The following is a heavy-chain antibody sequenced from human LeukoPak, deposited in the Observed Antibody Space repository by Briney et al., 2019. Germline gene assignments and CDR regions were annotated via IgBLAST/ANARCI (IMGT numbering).Heavy chain of an antibody. J-gene: IGHJ6*04. CDR2: VDPEDGET. D-gene: IGHD3-3*01. CDR3: ATGNVIRFLEWFAF. Sequence: GASVKVSCKASGYTFTDNYMHWVQQAPGKGLEWMGRVDPEDGETIYAEKFQGRVTITADTSTDTAYMELSSLRSEDTAVYYCATGNVIRFLEWFAFWGKGTAVTVSS. CDR1: GYTFTDNY. V-gene: IGHV1-69-2*01.